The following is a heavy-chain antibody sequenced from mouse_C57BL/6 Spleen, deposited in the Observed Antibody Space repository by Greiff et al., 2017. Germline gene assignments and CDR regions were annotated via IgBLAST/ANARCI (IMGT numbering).Heavy chain of an antibody. CDR2: IDPSDSET. J-gene: IGHJ3*01. CDR3: ARSYHDYAWFAY. Sequence: VQLLQPGAELVRPGSSVKLSCKASGYTFSSYWMYWVKQRPIQGLEWIGNIDPSDSETYYNQQFKDKATLTVDKSSSTAYMQLSSLTSEDSAVYYCARSYHDYAWFAYWGQGTLVTVSA. D-gene: IGHD2-4*01. V-gene: IGHV1-52*01. CDR1: GYTFSSYW.